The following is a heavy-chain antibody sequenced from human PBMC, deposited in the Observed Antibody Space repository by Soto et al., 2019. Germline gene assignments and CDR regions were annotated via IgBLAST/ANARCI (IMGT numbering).Heavy chain of an antibody. J-gene: IGHJ6*02. CDR3: ARGPMVRGVSTDYYYGMDV. CDR2: INAGNGTA. CDR1: GYTFTSYA. Sequence: EASVKVSCKASGYTFTSYAMHWVRQAPGQRLEWMGWINAGNGTANYAQKFQGRVTITADESTSTAYMELSSLRSEDTAVYYCARGPMVRGVSTDYYYGMDVWGQGTTVTVS. V-gene: IGHV1-3*01. D-gene: IGHD3-10*01.